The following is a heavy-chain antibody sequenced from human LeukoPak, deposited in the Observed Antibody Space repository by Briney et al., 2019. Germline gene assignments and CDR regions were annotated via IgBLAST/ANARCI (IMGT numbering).Heavy chain of an antibody. D-gene: IGHD2-2*01. V-gene: IGHV3-23*01. CDR3: ASNTRYKEYQLLSYCMDV. Sequence: GGSLRLSCAASGFTFSSYAMSWVRQAPGKGLEWVSAISGSGGSTYYADSVKGRFTISRDNSKNTLYLQMNSLRAKDTAVYYCASNTRYKEYQLLSYCMDVWGKGTTVTVSS. CDR2: ISGSGGST. CDR1: GFTFSSYA. J-gene: IGHJ6*03.